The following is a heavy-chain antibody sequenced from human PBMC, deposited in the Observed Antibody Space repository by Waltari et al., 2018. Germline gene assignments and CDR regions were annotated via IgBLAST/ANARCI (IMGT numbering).Heavy chain of an antibody. CDR3: ATFGGNSNWFDP. CDR1: GAAFSTYA. V-gene: IGHV1-69*01. J-gene: IGHJ5*02. CDR2: IIPISGTA. Sequence: QVQLVQSGAEVKNPGSTLKVSCHTSGAAFSTYAISWVRQAPGQGLEWMGIIPISGTADYSQKFQGRITITADESTSTAYMELSGLKSDDTAVYYCATFGGNSNWFDPWGQGTLVTVSS. D-gene: IGHD1-7*01.